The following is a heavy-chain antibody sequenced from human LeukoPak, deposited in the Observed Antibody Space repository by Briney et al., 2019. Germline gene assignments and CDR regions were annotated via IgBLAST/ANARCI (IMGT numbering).Heavy chain of an antibody. CDR3: AKVGPNSSGWYYFDC. J-gene: IGHJ4*02. D-gene: IGHD6-19*01. Sequence: PGGSLRLSCAASGFTFTNAWMNWVRQTPGKGLEWVGLIKSKSDGGTIDYAAPVKGRFTISRDNSKNTLYLQMNSLRAEDTAVYYCAKVGPNSSGWYYFDCWGQGTLVTVSS. CDR2: IKSKSDGGTI. CDR1: GFTFTNAW. V-gene: IGHV3-15*01.